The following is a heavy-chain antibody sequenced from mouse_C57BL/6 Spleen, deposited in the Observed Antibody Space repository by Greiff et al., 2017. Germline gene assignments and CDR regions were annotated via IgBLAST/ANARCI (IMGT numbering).Heavy chain of an antibody. CDR2: IYPGDGDT. V-gene: IGHV1-82*01. CDR1: GYAFSSSW. J-gene: IGHJ2*01. CDR3: ARSTYYGSVLDY. Sequence: QVQLQQSGPELVKPGASVKISCKASGYAFSSSWMNWVKQRPGKGLEWIGRIYPGDGDTNYNGKFKGKATLTADKSSSTAYMQLSSLTSEDSAVYFCARSTYYGSVLDYWGQGTTLTVSS. D-gene: IGHD1-1*01.